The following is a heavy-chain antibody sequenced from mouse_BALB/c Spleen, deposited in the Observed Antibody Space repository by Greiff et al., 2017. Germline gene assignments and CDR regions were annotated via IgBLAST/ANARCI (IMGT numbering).Heavy chain of an antibody. CDR1: GFTFSSYT. Sequence: EVKLVESGGGLVQPGGSLKLSCAASGFTFSSYTMSWVRQTPEKRLEWVAYISNGGGSTYYPDTVKGRFTISRDNAKNTLYLQMSSLKSEDTAMYYCARQAGRGYYFDYWGQGTTLTVSS. V-gene: IGHV5-12-2*01. J-gene: IGHJ2*01. CDR2: ISNGGGST. CDR3: ARQAGRGYYFDY. D-gene: IGHD4-1*01.